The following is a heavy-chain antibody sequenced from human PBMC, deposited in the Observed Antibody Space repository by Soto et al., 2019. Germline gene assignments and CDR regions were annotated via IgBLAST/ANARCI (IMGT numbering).Heavy chain of an antibody. CDR1: DYTFTSYG. CDR2: ISADNGNT. CDR3: ARDRGSYALDY. D-gene: IGHD1-26*01. Sequence: QVQLVQSGAEVKKPGASVKVSCKASDYTFTSYGISWVRQAPGQGLEWMGWISADNGNTNYAQKLQGRVTMTTDTSTSTGYVELRSLRSDDTAVYYCARDRGSYALDYWGQGTLVTVSS. V-gene: IGHV1-18*01. J-gene: IGHJ4*02.